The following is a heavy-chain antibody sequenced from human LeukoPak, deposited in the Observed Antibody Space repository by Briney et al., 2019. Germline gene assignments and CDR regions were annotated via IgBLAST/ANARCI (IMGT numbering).Heavy chain of an antibody. CDR3: AREVTTSNYYYYYGMDV. V-gene: IGHV1-8*01. Sequence: EASVTVSCKASGYTFTSYDINWVRQAPGQGLEWMGWMNPNSGNTGYAQKFQGRVTMTRNTSISTAYMELSSLRSDDTAVYYCAREVTTSNYYYYYGMDVWGQGTTVTVSS. D-gene: IGHD4-17*01. CDR2: MNPNSGNT. CDR1: GYTFTSYD. J-gene: IGHJ6*02.